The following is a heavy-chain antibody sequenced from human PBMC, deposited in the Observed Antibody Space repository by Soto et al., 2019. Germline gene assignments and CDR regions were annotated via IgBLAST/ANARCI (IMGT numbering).Heavy chain of an antibody. CDR2: ISGSGRST. V-gene: IGHV3-23*01. D-gene: IGHD2-2*01. CDR1: GFTFSNYP. CDR3: AKEQAHSQADTSSIFDY. J-gene: IGHJ4*02. Sequence: GGSLRLSCAASGFTFSNYPMTWVRQAPGKGLEWVSSISGSGRSTYYPDSVKGRFTISRDNSKNTFFLHMNSLRAEDTAVYYCAKEQAHSQADTSSIFDYWGQGTRVTVSS.